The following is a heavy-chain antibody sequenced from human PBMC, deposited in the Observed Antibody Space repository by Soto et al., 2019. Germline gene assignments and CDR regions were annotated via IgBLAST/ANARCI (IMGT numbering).Heavy chain of an antibody. V-gene: IGHV1-3*01. CDR3: ARDHKGVGVTNSGVDINLFEE. CDR1: IYTFPSYD. CDR2: INPTNGDT. J-gene: IGHJ4*02. Sequence: SVKVSYDASIYTFPSYDIHWARQASAQRLECMGWINPTNGDTKYSPKFQGRVTITRDTSASTAYMELSSLRSEDTDVYYCARDHKGVGVTNSGVDINLFEEWGQGTLVTVSS. D-gene: IGHD3-3*01.